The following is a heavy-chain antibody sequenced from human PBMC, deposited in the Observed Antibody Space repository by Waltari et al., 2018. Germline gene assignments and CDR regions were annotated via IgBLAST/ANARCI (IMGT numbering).Heavy chain of an antibody. V-gene: IGHV1-24*01. CDR1: GYTLTELS. CDR3: ATQRIAVAGMIAHGAFDI. Sequence: QVQLVQSGAEVKKPGASVKVSCKVSGYTLTELSMHWVRQAPGKGLEWMGGFDPEDGETIYAQKFQGRVTMTEDTSTDTAYMELSSLRSEDTAVYYCATQRIAVAGMIAHGAFDIWGQGTMVTVSS. J-gene: IGHJ3*02. CDR2: FDPEDGET. D-gene: IGHD6-19*01.